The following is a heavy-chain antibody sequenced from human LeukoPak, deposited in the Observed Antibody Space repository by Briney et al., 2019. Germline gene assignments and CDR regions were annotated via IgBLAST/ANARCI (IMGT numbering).Heavy chain of an antibody. CDR3: AKDIYCGGDCYIRAGDS. CDR1: GFTFSSYA. D-gene: IGHD2-21*02. J-gene: IGHJ4*02. CDR2: ISYDGSNK. V-gene: IGHV3-30-3*01. Sequence: PGGSLGLSCAASGFTFSSYAMHWVRQAPGKGLEWVAVISYDGSNKYYADSVKGRFTISRDNSKNTLYLQMNSLRAEDTAIYYCAKDIYCGGDCYIRAGDSWGQGTLVTVSS.